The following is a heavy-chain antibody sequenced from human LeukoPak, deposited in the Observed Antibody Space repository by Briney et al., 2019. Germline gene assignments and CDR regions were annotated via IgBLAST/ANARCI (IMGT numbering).Heavy chain of an antibody. CDR1: RFTFSSYS. J-gene: IGHJ3*02. D-gene: IGHD6-6*01. Sequence: PGGSLRLSCAASRFTFSSYSMNWVRQAPGKGLEWVSSISSSGSYIYYADSVKGRFTISRDNAENSLYLQMNSLRAEDTAVYYCAREAARQVLYVDAFDIWGQGTMVTVSS. CDR2: ISSSGSYI. CDR3: AREAARQVLYVDAFDI. V-gene: IGHV3-21*01.